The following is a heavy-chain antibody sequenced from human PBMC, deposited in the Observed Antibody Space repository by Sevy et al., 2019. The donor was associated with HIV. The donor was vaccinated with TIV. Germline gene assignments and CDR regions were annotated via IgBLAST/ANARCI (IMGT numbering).Heavy chain of an antibody. CDR2: ISYDGSNK. CDR1: GFTFSSYA. J-gene: IGHJ4*02. D-gene: IGHD3-3*01. V-gene: IGHV3-30*04. CDR3: ARELRRFWEWLYHPAFDY. Sequence: GGSLRLSCAASGFTFSSYAMHWVRQAPGKGLEWVAVISYDGSNKYDADSVKGRFTISRDNSKNTLYLQMNSLRAEDTAVYYCARELRRFWEWLYHPAFDYWGQGTLVTVS.